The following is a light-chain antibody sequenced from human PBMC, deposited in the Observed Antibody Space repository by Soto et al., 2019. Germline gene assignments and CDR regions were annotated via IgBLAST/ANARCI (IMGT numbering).Light chain of an antibody. CDR1: SSDIGGYKY. CDR3: SSFTSTSTRL. CDR2: EVS. Sequence: QSVLTQPASVSGSLGQSITISCTGTSSDIGGYKYVSWYQQHPGKAPKLIIFEVSNRPSGVSDRFSGSNSGNTASLTISGLQAEDEADYYCSSFTSTSTRLFGSGTKVTVL. J-gene: IGLJ1*01. V-gene: IGLV2-14*01.